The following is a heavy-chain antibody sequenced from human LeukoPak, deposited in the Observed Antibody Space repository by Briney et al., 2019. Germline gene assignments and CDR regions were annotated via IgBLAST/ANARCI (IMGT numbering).Heavy chain of an antibody. CDR1: GGTFSSYA. V-gene: IGHV1-69*13. D-gene: IGHD2-2*01. J-gene: IGHJ6*03. Sequence: ASVKVSCKASGGTFSSYAISWVRQAPGQGLEWMGGIIPIFGTANYAQKFQGRVTITADESTSTAYMELSSLRSEDTAVYYCAAGVPAASKYYYYYYYMDVWGKGTTVTVSS. CDR3: AAGVPAASKYYYYYYYMDV. CDR2: IIPIFGTA.